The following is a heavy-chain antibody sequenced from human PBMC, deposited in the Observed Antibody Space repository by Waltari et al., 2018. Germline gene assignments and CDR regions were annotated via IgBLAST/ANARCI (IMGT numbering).Heavy chain of an antibody. CDR2: IYTSGST. CDR1: GGSIRRGRYY. V-gene: IGHV4-61*02. D-gene: IGHD6-19*01. J-gene: IGHJ3*02. Sequence: QVQLQESGPGLVKPSQTLSLPCTVSGGSIRRGRYYWTWIRQPAGRGLEWIGRIYTSGSTNYNPSLKSRVTISVDTSKNQFSLKLSSVTAADTAVYYCASGRNRAVAGTRGDAFDIWGQGTMVTVSS. CDR3: ASGRNRAVAGTRGDAFDI.